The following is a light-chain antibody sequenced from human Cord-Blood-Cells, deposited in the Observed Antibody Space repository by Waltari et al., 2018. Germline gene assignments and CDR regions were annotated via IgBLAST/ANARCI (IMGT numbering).Light chain of an antibody. CDR1: QSVLYSSNNKNY. Sequence: DIVMTQSPDSLAVSLGERATINCKSSQSVLYSSNNKNYLAWYQQKPGQPPKLLMYWASTRESGVPGRFSGSGSGTDFTLTISSLQAEDVAVYYCQQYYSTPMYTFGQGTKLEIK. CDR3: QQYYSTPMYT. V-gene: IGKV4-1*01. J-gene: IGKJ2*01. CDR2: WAS.